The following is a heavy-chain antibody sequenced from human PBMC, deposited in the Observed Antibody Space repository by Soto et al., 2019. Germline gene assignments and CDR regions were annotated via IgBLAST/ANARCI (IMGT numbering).Heavy chain of an antibody. CDR3: ARRRYGGWFDP. Sequence: QLQLQESGPGLVKPSETLSLTCTVSGGSISSTNNYWGWIRQPPGKGLESIGSVFYSGSTYYNPSLRRRVPISLDTSQNPFSLKLSSVTAADTAVYYCARRRYGGWFDPWGQGTLVTVSS. V-gene: IGHV4-39*01. CDR1: GGSISSTNNY. D-gene: IGHD3-16*01. CDR2: VFYSGST. J-gene: IGHJ5*02.